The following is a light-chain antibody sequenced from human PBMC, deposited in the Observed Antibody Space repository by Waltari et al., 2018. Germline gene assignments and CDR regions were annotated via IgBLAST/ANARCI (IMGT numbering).Light chain of an antibody. CDR3: QQYNSYSIT. J-gene: IGKJ3*01. Sequence: DIQMTQSPSTLSASVGDRVTITCRASQSIRSWLAWYQQKPGKAPKVLIYKASTLESGVPSRFSGSGSGTEFTLTISSLQPDDSATYYCQQYNSYSITFGPGTKVEI. V-gene: IGKV1-5*03. CDR2: KAS. CDR1: QSIRSW.